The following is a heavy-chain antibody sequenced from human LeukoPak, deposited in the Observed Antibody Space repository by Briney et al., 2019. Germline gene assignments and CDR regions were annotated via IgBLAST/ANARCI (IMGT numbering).Heavy chain of an antibody. CDR2: ISSTSTFI. J-gene: IGHJ6*03. CDR1: GFTFSRYS. Sequence: PGGSLRLSCAASGFTFSRYSMNWVRQAPGKGLEWVASISSTSTFIYSADSVKGRFTISRDTAKNSLFLQMNSLRAEDTAIYYCARDYFDSSDYPQTYCYYYMDVWGKRTTVTLSS. V-gene: IGHV3-21*01. CDR3: ARDYFDSSDYPQTYCYYYMDV. D-gene: IGHD3-22*01.